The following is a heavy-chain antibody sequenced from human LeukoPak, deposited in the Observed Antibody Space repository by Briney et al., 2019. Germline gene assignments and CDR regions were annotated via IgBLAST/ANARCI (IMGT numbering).Heavy chain of an antibody. CDR3: ATDYGGGIDH. D-gene: IGHD4-17*01. Sequence: GASVKVSCKLSGDTLTDLSIHWVRQAPGKGLEWMGGFDPEDGETIYAQKFQGRVTITEDSPTDTGYMEMSSLRSEDTAIFYCATDYGGGIDHWGQGTLVTVSS. CDR1: GDTLTDLS. V-gene: IGHV1-24*01. CDR2: FDPEDGET. J-gene: IGHJ4*02.